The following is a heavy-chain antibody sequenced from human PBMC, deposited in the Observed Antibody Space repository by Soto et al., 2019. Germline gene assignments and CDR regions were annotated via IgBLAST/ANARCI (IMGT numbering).Heavy chain of an antibody. Sequence: GGSLRLSCAASGFTFDDYAMHWVRQAPGKGLEWVSLISWDGGSTYYEDYVKGRFTISRDNSKNSLYLQMNSLRAEDTALYYCAKDSLRADYYDSIGPLPYYYYVIDVWGQGTTVTGFS. CDR3: AKDSLRADYYDSIGPLPYYYYVIDV. CDR2: ISWDGGST. CDR1: GFTFDDYA. D-gene: IGHD3-22*01. J-gene: IGHJ6*02. V-gene: IGHV3-43D*04.